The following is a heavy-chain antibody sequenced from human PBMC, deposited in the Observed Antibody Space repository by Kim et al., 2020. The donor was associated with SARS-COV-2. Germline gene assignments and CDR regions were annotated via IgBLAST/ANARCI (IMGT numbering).Heavy chain of an antibody. CDR1: GGSISSGGYY. CDR2: IYYSGST. Sequence: SETLSLTCTVSGGSISSGGYYWSWIRQHPGKGREWIGYIYYSGSTYYNPSLKSRVTISVDTSKNQFSLKLSSVTAADTAVYYCARAPITMIVVVQAFYSWGQGTMVTVSS. D-gene: IGHD3-22*01. CDR3: ARAPITMIVVVQAFYS. V-gene: IGHV4-31*03. J-gene: IGHJ3*02.